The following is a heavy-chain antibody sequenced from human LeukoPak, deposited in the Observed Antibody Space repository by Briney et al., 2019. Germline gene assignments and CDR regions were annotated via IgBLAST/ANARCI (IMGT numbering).Heavy chain of an antibody. CDR3: ARLVSRVVVAATSFDY. Sequence: PGGSLRLSCAASGFTFSSYEMNWVRQAPGKGLEWVSYISSSDNTIYYADSVKGRFTISRDNAENSLYLQMNSLRAEDTAVYYCARLVSRVVVAATSFDYWGQGTLVTVSS. CDR1: GFTFSSYE. V-gene: IGHV3-48*03. CDR2: ISSSDNTI. J-gene: IGHJ4*02. D-gene: IGHD2-15*01.